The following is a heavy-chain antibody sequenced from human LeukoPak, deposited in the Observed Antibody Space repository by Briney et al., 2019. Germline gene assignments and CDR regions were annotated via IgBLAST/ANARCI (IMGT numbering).Heavy chain of an antibody. Sequence: SETLSLTCTVSGDSMSGSSFAWGWIRQPPGKGLEWIGYIYSSGTAYYNSSLESRVTISVDTSKNQFSLKLNSVTATDTAVYYCARHYGPWGQGTLVTVSS. CDR3: ARHYGP. CDR1: GDSMSGSSFA. D-gene: IGHD3-10*01. CDR2: IYSSGTA. J-gene: IGHJ4*02. V-gene: IGHV4-39*01.